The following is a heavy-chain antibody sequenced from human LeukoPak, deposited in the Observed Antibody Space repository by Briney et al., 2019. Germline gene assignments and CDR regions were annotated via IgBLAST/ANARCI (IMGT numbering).Heavy chain of an antibody. CDR2: IYYSGST. CDR1: GGSVSSGSYY. D-gene: IGHD3-3*01. J-gene: IGHJ6*02. Sequence: PSETLSLTCTVSGGSVSSGSYYWSWIRQPPGKGLEWIGYIYYSGSTNYNPSLKSRVTISVDTSKNQFSLKLSSVTAADTAVYYCAREGPSFWSGPDYGMDVWGQGTTVTVSS. V-gene: IGHV4-61*01. CDR3: AREGPSFWSGPDYGMDV.